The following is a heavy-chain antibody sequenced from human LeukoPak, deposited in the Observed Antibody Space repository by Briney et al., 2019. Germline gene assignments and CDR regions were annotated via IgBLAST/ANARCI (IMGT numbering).Heavy chain of an antibody. V-gene: IGHV1-69*13. J-gene: IGHJ6*02. CDR3: AREAENPRNIVVVPAAMSDYYYYGMDV. D-gene: IGHD2-2*01. CDR1: GGTFSSYA. Sequence: ASVKVSCKASGGTFSSYAISWVRQAPGQGLEWMEGIIPIFGTANYAQKFQGRVTITADESTSTAYMELSSLRSEDTAVYYCAREAENPRNIVVVPAAMSDYYYYGMDVWGQGTTVTVSS. CDR2: IIPIFGTA.